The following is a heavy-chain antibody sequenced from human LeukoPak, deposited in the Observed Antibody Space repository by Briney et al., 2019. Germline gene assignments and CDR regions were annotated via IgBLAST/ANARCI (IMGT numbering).Heavy chain of an antibody. CDR1: GFTFSSYS. V-gene: IGHV3-23*01. CDR3: ARRSGIAVAGAFDY. CDR2: ISGSGDST. Sequence: GGSLRLSCAASGFTFSSYSMNWVRQAPGKGLERVSGISGSGDSTYYADSVKGRFTISRDNSKNTLYLQMSSLRAEDTAVYYCARRSGIAVAGAFDYWGQGTLVTVSS. D-gene: IGHD6-19*01. J-gene: IGHJ4*02.